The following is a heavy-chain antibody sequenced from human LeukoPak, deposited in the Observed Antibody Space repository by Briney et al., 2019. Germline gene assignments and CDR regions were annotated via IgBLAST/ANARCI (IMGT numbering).Heavy chain of an antibody. J-gene: IGHJ5*02. V-gene: IGHV4-39*07. CDR3: ARAYYYGSGSYNWFDP. Sequence: PSETLSLTCTVSGGSISRSSYYWGWIRQPPGKGLEWIGSIYYSGSTYYNPSLKSRLTISVDTSENQFSLKLSSVTAADTAVYYCARAYYYGSGSYNWFDPWGQGTLVTVSS. D-gene: IGHD3-10*01. CDR2: IYYSGST. CDR1: GGSISRSSYY.